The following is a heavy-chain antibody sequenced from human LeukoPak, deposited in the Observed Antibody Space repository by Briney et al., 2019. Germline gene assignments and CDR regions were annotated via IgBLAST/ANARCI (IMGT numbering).Heavy chain of an antibody. Sequence: GGSLRLSCAASGFIFSNFGMHWVRQAPCKWLEWVAFIRYDGTTKYYAGSVKGRFTISRDNPKNTLSLQMSSLRAEDTGIYFCAKDQGTTFGYFNYWGQGILVTVSS. J-gene: IGHJ4*02. CDR1: GFIFSNFG. D-gene: IGHD1-14*01. CDR3: AKDQGTTFGYFNY. V-gene: IGHV3-30*02. CDR2: IRYDGTTK.